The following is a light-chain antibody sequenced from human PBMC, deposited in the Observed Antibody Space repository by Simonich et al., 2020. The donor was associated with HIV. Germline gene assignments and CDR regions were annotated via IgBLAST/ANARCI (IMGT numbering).Light chain of an antibody. CDR1: SRDIGTYTY. V-gene: IGLV2-14*01. J-gene: IGLJ2*01. CDR3: SSYTSRSTLV. CDR2: YVS. Sequence: QSALTQPASVSGSPGQSITISCTGTSRDIGTYTYVPWYQQHPGKAPKIMLYYVSKRPSGVSNRFSGSKSGNTASLTISGLQAEDEADYYCSSYTSRSTLVFGGGTKLTVL.